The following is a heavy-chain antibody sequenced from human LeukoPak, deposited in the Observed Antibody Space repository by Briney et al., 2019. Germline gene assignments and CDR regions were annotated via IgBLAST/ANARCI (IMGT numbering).Heavy chain of an antibody. CDR2: ISAYNGNT. Sequence: RGASVKVSCKASGYTFTSYGISWVRQAPGQGLEWMGWISAYNGNTNYAQKLQGRVTMTTDTSTSTAYMELRSLRSDDTAVYYCAWGIAAARPPRFDYWGQGTLVTVSS. D-gene: IGHD6-13*01. CDR3: AWGIAAARPPRFDY. CDR1: GYTFTSYG. J-gene: IGHJ4*02. V-gene: IGHV1-18*01.